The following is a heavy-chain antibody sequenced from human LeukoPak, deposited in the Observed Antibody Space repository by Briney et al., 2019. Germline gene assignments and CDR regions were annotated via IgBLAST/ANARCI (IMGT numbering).Heavy chain of an antibody. J-gene: IGHJ4*02. CDR2: ISRGGSDI. CDR3: ARAQLLRLENFLDY. Sequence: GGSLRLSCAASGFTSSNYEMNWVRQAPGQGLEWVSYISRGGSDIYYADSVKGRFTISSDNAKNSVYLQMNSLRAEDTAVYYCARAQLLRLENFLDYWGQGTLVTISS. V-gene: IGHV3-48*03. D-gene: IGHD4-23*01. CDR1: GFTSSNYE.